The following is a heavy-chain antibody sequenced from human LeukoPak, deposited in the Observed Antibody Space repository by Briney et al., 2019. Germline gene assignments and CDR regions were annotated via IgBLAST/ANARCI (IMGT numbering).Heavy chain of an antibody. D-gene: IGHD6-13*01. Sequence: SETLSLTCAVSGDSLSSSYWSWVRQPAGKGLEWIGRIYNSGYTNYNPSLKSRVTISVDTSKNQFSLKLSSVTAADTAVYYCARMYSSSWYINWFDPWGQGTLDSVSS. CDR1: GDSLSSSY. CDR2: IYNSGYT. J-gene: IGHJ5*02. V-gene: IGHV4-4*07. CDR3: ARMYSSSWYINWFDP.